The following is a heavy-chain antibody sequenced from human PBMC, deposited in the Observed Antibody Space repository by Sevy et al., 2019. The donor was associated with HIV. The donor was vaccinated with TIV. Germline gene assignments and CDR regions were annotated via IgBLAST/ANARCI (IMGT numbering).Heavy chain of an antibody. J-gene: IGHJ6*02. D-gene: IGHD2-2*02. CDR3: ARDLGMCSSTSCYIYYYYGMDV. CDR2: ISAYNGNT. V-gene: IGHV1-18*01. Sequence: ASVKVSCKASGYTFTSYGISCVRQAPGQGLEWMGWISAYNGNTNYAQKLQGRVTMTTDTSTSTAYMELRSLRSDDTAVYYCARDLGMCSSTSCYIYYYYGMDVWGQGTTVTVSS. CDR1: GYTFTSYG.